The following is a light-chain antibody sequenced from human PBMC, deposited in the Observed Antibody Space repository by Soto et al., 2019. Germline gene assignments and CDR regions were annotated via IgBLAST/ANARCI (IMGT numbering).Light chain of an antibody. J-gene: IGKJ4*01. CDR3: QQSYNAPLT. CDR2: AAS. CDR1: QTISHY. Sequence: DIQVTQSPSSLSASVGDRVTITCRASQTISHYLHWYQQKPGKAPKLLIFAASSLQSGVQSRFSGSGSGTDFTLTISSLQPEDFATYYCQQSYNAPLTFGGGTKVEIK. V-gene: IGKV1-39*01.